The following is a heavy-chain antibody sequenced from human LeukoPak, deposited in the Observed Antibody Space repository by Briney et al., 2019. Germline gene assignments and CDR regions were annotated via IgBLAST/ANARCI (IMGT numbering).Heavy chain of an antibody. Sequence: PGGSLRLSCAASGFTVSSNYMSWVRQAPGKGLEWVSVIYSGGSTYYADSVKGRFTISRDNSKNTLYLQMNSLRAEDTAVYYCAKEEMSYCSGGSCPRAFDYWGQGTLVTVSS. CDR1: GFTVSSNY. D-gene: IGHD2-15*01. CDR3: AKEEMSYCSGGSCPRAFDY. CDR2: IYSGGST. V-gene: IGHV3-53*05. J-gene: IGHJ4*02.